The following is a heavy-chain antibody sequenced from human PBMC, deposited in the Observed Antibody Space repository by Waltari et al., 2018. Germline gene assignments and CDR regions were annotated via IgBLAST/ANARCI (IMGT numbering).Heavy chain of an antibody. CDR2: IYYSGST. Sequence: QVQLQESGPGLVKPSETLSLTCTVSGGYISSYYWSWIRQPPGKGLEWIGYIYYSGSTNYNPSLKSRVTISVDTSKNQFSLKLSSVTAADTAVYYCARAVLTGYYKYYFDYWGQGTLVTVSS. CDR3: ARAVLTGYYKYYFDY. D-gene: IGHD3-9*01. CDR1: GGYISSYY. V-gene: IGHV4-59*01. J-gene: IGHJ4*02.